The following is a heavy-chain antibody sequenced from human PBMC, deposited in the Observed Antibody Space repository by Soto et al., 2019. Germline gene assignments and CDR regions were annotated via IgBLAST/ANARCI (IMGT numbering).Heavy chain of an antibody. CDR3: ARTVGDYYYYGLDV. J-gene: IGHJ6*02. V-gene: IGHV2-70*04. CDR1: GFSLSTRGMR. CDR2: IDWDDDK. Sequence: GSGPTLVNPTQTLTLTCTFSGFSLSTRGMRVSWIRQPPGKALEWLARIDWDDDKFYSTSLKTRLTISKDISKNQVVLTMTNMDPADTATYYCARTVGDYYYYGLDVWGQGTTVTVSS.